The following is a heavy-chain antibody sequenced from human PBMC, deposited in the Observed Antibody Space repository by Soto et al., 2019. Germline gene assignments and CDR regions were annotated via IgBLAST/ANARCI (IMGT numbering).Heavy chain of an antibody. CDR2: IYYSGST. V-gene: IGHV4-59*12. CDR3: GRVSVDIVVVVAAASGFDP. CDR1: GGSISSYY. Sequence: SETLSLTCTVSGGSISSYYWSWIRQPPGKGLEWIGYIYYSGSTNYNPSLKSRVTISVDKSKNQFSLKLSSVTAADTAVYYCGRVSVDIVVVVAAASGFDPWGQGTLVTVSS. J-gene: IGHJ5*02. D-gene: IGHD2-15*01.